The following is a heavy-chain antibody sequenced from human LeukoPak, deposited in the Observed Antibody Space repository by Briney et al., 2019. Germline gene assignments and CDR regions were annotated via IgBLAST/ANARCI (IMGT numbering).Heavy chain of an antibody. Sequence: GGSLRLSCAASGFTFSDYTMNWVRQAPGQGLEWVSSISSSSSYIYYADSVRGRFTISRDNAKNSLYLQMNSLRAEDTAVYYCARLGNSGYDVDYWGQGTLVTVSS. V-gene: IGHV3-21*01. D-gene: IGHD5-12*01. J-gene: IGHJ4*02. CDR1: GFTFSDYT. CDR2: ISSSSSYI. CDR3: ARLGNSGYDVDY.